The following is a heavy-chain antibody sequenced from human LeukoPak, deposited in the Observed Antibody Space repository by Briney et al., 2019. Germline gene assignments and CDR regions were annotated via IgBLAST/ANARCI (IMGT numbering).Heavy chain of an antibody. CDR3: ARDFRIAAAGTATDYFDY. Sequence: GGSLRLSCAASGFTFSTYSMNWVRQAPGKGLEWVSYISGGSVTIHYADSVKGRFTISKDNARNSLYLQMNSLRDEDTAVYYCARDFRIAAAGTATDYFDYWGQGTLVTVSS. D-gene: IGHD6-13*01. J-gene: IGHJ4*02. CDR1: GFTFSTYS. V-gene: IGHV3-48*02. CDR2: ISGGSVTI.